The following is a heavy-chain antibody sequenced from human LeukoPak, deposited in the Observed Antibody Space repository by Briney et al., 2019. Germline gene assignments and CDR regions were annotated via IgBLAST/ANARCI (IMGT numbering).Heavy chain of an antibody. D-gene: IGHD2-15*01. CDR1: GFTFSSYW. CDR3: ARDLGRYCSGGSCYSLNYYYGMDV. J-gene: IGHJ6*02. Sequence: PGGSLRLSCAASGFTFSSYWMTWVRQAPGKGLEWVANIKKDGSDQYYGDSVKGRFTISRDNTKNSLFLQMNSLRAEDTAVYYCARDLGRYCSGGSCYSLNYYYGMDVWGQGTTVTVSS. V-gene: IGHV3-7*01. CDR2: IKKDGSDQ.